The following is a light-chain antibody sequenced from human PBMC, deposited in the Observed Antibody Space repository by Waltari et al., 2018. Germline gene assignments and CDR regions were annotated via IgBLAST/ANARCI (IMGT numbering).Light chain of an antibody. CDR3: QVWDSSTVV. CDR1: NIGSKN. CDR2: RKN. Sequence: SYELTQPLSVSVALGQTARITCGGNNIGSKNVHWYQQKPGQAPGLVSYRKNNRASGIPERFSGSNSGKTATLTISRAQAGDEADYYCQVWDSSTVVFGGGTKLTVL. V-gene: IGLV3-9*01. J-gene: IGLJ2*01.